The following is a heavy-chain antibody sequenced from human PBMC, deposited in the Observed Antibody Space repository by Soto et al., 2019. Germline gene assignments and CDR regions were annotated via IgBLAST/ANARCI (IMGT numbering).Heavy chain of an antibody. CDR3: ARATGSNHPFDY. Sequence: EVQLVESGGGLVQPGGSLRLSCAATGFTFSTYWMHWVRQGPGKGLVWVSRISTDGSSTTYADSVKGRFTISRDNAKNPLYLQMNSLRAADTGVYYCARATGSNHPFDYWGQGSLVTVSS. D-gene: IGHD2-2*01. CDR1: GFTFSTYW. J-gene: IGHJ4*02. CDR2: ISTDGSST. V-gene: IGHV3-74*01.